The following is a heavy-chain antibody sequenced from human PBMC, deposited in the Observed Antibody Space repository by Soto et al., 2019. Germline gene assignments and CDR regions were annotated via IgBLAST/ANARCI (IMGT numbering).Heavy chain of an antibody. Sequence: ETLSLTCSVSGVSISGSYLSWIRQSPGKGLEWLGDVYYSGSTNYSPSLRSRVRISVHTSKNKCPLRLSSVTAADTAVYFCATSVAAPGAHLDSWGQGTQVTVSS. V-gene: IGHV4-59*01. D-gene: IGHD6-13*01. CDR2: VYYSGST. CDR1: GVSISGSY. J-gene: IGHJ4*02. CDR3: ATSVAAPGAHLDS.